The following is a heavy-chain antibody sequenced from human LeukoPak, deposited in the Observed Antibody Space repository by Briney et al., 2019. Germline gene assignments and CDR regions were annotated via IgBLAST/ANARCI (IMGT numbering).Heavy chain of an antibody. CDR1: GFTFSSYA. CDR2: ISGSVGST. V-gene: IGHV3-23*01. J-gene: IGHJ4*02. CDR3: AKRNTYYYDSSGYYDY. Sequence: VGSLRLSCAASGFTFSSYAMSWVRQAPGQGLEWVLAISGSVGSTYYADSVKGRFTISRDNSKNTLYLQMNSLRAEDTAVYYCAKRNTYYYDSSGYYDYWGQGTLVTVSS. D-gene: IGHD3-22*01.